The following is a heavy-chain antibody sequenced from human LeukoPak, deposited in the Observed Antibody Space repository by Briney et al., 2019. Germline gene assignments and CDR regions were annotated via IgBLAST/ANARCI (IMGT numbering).Heavy chain of an antibody. CDR2: ISYDGSNK. CDR3: AKEGRDGFNYDY. J-gene: IGHJ4*02. V-gene: IGHV3-30*18. Sequence: GRSLRLSCAASGFTFSTYGMHWVRQAPGKGLEWVAVISYDGSNKYYADSVKGRFTVSRDNSKNTLYLQMNSLRAEDTAVYYCAKEGRDGFNYDYWGQGTLVTVSS. CDR1: GFTFSTYG. D-gene: IGHD5-24*01.